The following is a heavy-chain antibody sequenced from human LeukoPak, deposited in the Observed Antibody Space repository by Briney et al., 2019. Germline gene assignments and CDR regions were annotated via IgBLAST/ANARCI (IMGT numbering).Heavy chain of an antibody. CDR2: ISYDGSNK. CDR1: GFTFSSYA. V-gene: IGHV3-30*01. CDR3: ARDGVDGGYYHYYMDV. Sequence: GGSLRLSCAASGFTFSSYAMSWVRQAPGKGVEWVAVISYDGSNKYYADSVKGRFAISRDNSKNTLYLQMNRLRAEDTAVYYCARDGVDGGYYHYYMDVWGKGTPVTVSS. J-gene: IGHJ6*03. D-gene: IGHD3-10*01.